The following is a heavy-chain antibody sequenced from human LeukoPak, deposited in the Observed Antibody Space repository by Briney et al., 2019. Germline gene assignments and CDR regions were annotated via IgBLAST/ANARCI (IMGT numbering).Heavy chain of an antibody. CDR2: IYYSGST. CDR3: ARGSQWELLD. J-gene: IGHJ4*02. Sequence: SETLSFTCAVYGGSFSSYYWSWIRQPPGKGLEWIGYIYYSGSTNYNPSLKSRVTISVDTSKNQFSLKLSSVTAADTAVYYCARGSQWELLDWGQGTLVTVSS. V-gene: IGHV4-59*01. D-gene: IGHD1-26*01. CDR1: GGSFSSYY.